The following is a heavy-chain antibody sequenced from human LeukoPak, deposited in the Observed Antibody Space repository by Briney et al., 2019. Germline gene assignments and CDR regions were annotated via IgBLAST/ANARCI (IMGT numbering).Heavy chain of an antibody. J-gene: IGHJ5*02. CDR3: ARGGNDYVWGSYRYNNWFDP. D-gene: IGHD3-16*02. CDR2: INYSGST. Sequence: PSETLSLTCAVYGGSFSGYYWSWIRRPPGKGLEWIGEINYSGSTNYNPSLKSRVTISVDTSKNQFSLKLSSVTAADTAVYYCARGGNDYVWGSYRYNNWFDPWGQGTLVTVSS. V-gene: IGHV4-34*01. CDR1: GGSFSGYY.